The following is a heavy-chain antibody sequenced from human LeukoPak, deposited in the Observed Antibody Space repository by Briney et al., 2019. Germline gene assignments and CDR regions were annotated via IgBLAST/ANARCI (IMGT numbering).Heavy chain of an antibody. V-gene: IGHV3-23*01. Sequence: PGGSLRLSCAASGFTFSSYAMSWVRQAPGKGLEWVSAISGSGGSTYYADSVEGRFTISRDNSKNTLYLQMNSLRAEDTAVYYCAKDPRVTMIVVVHKPYFDYWGQGTLVTVSS. D-gene: IGHD3-22*01. J-gene: IGHJ4*02. CDR2: ISGSGGST. CDR3: AKDPRVTMIVVVHKPYFDY. CDR1: GFTFSSYA.